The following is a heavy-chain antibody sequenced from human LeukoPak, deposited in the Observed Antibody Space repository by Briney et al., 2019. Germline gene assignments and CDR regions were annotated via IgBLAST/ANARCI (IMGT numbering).Heavy chain of an antibody. CDR3: AREQCPNGGSCVFDY. D-gene: IGHD2-15*01. Sequence: ASVKVSCKASGGTFSSYAIIWVRQAPGQGLEWMGGIIPIFGTANYAQKFQGRVTITADESTSTAYMELSSLRSEDTAVYYCAREQCPNGGSCVFDYWGQGTLVTVSS. CDR2: IIPIFGTA. J-gene: IGHJ4*02. V-gene: IGHV1-69*01. CDR1: GGTFSSYA.